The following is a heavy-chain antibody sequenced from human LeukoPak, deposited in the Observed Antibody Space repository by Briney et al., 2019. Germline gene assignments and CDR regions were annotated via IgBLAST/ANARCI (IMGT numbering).Heavy chain of an antibody. J-gene: IGHJ4*02. D-gene: IGHD6-19*01. CDR3: ARSIAVAFDY. CDR1: GGSISSYY. V-gene: IGHV4-4*07. CDR2: IYTSGST. Sequence: PSETLSLTCTVSGGSISSYYWSWIRQPAGKGLAWIGRIYTSGSTNYNPSLKSRVTISVDKSKNQFSLKLSSVTAADTAVYYCARSIAVAFDYWGQGTLVTVSS.